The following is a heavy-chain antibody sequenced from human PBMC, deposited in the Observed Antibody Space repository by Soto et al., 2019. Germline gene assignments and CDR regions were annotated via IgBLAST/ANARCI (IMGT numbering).Heavy chain of an antibody. V-gene: IGHV3-23*01. CDR2: ISGSGGST. CDR1: GFTFSSYA. D-gene: IGHD4-17*01. J-gene: IGHJ4*02. Sequence: ESGGGLVQPGGSLRLSCAASGFTFSSYAMSWVRQAPGKGLEWVSAISGSGGSTYYADSVKGRFTISRDNSKNTLYLQMNSLRAEDTAVYYCAKLRIRPNYGDFYYFDYWGQGTLVTVSS. CDR3: AKLRIRPNYGDFYYFDY.